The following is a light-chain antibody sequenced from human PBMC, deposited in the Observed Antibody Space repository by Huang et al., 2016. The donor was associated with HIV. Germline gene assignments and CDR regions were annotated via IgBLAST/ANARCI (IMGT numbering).Light chain of an antibody. CDR1: PSVSSY. J-gene: IGKJ4*01. CDR3: QQRSNWPLT. V-gene: IGKV3-11*01. CDR2: DAS. Sequence: EIVLTQSPATLSLSPGERATLSCRASPSVSSYLAWYQQKPGQAPRLLIYDASNRATGIPARVRGRGSETDFTLTIGSLEPEDFAVYYCQQRSNWPLTFGGGTKVEIK.